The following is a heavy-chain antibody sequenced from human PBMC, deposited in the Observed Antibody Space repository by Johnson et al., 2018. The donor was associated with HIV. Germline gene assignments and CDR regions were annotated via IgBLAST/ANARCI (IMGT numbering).Heavy chain of an antibody. Sequence: VQLLESGGGLVQPGGSLRLSCVASRFTVSTNYMSWVRQAPGKGLEWVSSITGSGGSTYYADSVKGRCTISRDNSKNTLYLQMNSLRVEDTAMYYCAKMLDLGDDGSDIWGQGTMVTVSS. CDR2: ITGSGGST. D-gene: IGHD3/OR15-3a*01. V-gene: IGHV3-23*01. J-gene: IGHJ3*02. CDR3: AKMLDLGDDGSDI. CDR1: RFTVSTNY.